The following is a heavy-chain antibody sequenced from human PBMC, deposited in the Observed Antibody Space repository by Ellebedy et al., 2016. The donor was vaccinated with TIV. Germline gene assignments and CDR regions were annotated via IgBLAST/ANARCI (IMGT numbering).Heavy chain of an antibody. V-gene: IGHV4-34*01. CDR1: GGSFSGYY. Sequence: SETLSLTXAVYGGSFSGYYWSWIRQPPGKGLEWIGEINHSESTNYNPSLKSRVTISVDTSKNQFSLKLSSVTAADTAVYYCAGTSSIAARPMDYWGQGTLVTVSS. D-gene: IGHD6-6*01. J-gene: IGHJ4*02. CDR3: AGTSSIAARPMDY. CDR2: INHSEST.